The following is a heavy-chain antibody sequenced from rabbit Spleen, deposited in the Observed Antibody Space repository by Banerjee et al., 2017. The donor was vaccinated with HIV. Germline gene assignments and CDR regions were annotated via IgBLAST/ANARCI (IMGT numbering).Heavy chain of an antibody. CDR1: GFSFSSSYY. Sequence: QSLEESGGDLVKPGASLTLTCTASGFSFSSSYYMCWVRQAPGKGPEWIACINAVTGKAVYASWAKGRFTFSRTSSTTVTLEMTSLTAADTATYFCARDLVAVIGWNFNLWGPGTLVTVS. J-gene: IGHJ4*01. D-gene: IGHD4-2*01. CDR3: ARDLVAVIGWNFNL. V-gene: IGHV1S40*01. CDR2: INAVTGKA.